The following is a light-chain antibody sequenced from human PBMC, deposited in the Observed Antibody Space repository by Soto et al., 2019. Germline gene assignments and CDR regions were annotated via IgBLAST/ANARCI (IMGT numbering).Light chain of an antibody. CDR3: GSYVGSKSFV. CDR1: SSDIGDYNY. V-gene: IGLV2-8*01. Sequence: QSALTQPPSASGSLGQSVTISCTGTSSDIGDYNYVCWYQQHAGKAPKLMIYEVSQRPSGVPDRFSGSKSGNTASLTVSGLQAEDEADYYCGSYVGSKSFVFGGGTQLTVL. CDR2: EVS. J-gene: IGLJ7*01.